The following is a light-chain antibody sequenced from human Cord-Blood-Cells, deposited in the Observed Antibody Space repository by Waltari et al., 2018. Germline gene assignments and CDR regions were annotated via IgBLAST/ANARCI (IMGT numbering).Light chain of an antibody. CDR2: DAS. CDR3: QQYDNLPYT. J-gene: IGKJ2*01. V-gene: IGKV1-33*01. CDR1: QDISNY. Sequence: DIHMTKSPSSLSASVGARVTITCQASQDISNYLNWYQQKPGKAPKLLIYDASNLETGVPSRFSGSGSGTDFTFTISSLQPEDIATYYCQQYDNLPYTFGQGTKLEIK.